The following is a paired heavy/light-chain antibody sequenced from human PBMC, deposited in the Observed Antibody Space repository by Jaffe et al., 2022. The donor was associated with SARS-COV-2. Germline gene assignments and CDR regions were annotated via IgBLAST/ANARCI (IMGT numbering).Light chain of an antibody. CDR3: LQDYDYPFT. CDR1: QGVSKD. V-gene: IGKV1-6*01. J-gene: IGKJ3*01. CDR2: EIS. Sequence: AIQMTQSPSSLSASVGDRVTITCRASQGVSKDVAWYQQKPGSAPRLLIYEISKLQTGAPSRFSGSGSGTTFTLTISSLQPEDYATYYCLQDYDYPFTFGPGTKLDI.
Heavy chain of an antibody. V-gene: IGHV4-61*02. CDR2: IYTNGQT. CDR1: DDSIANGGYY. Sequence: QVQLQESGPGLVKPAQTLSLTCTVSDDSIANGGYYWSWIRQAAGGSLEWIGRIYTNGQTYYNPSLGGRVAISVDAPKKQFSLRLTSVTAADTAVYYCARGPSKFIFFSGFYDEAFDFWGQGTRVTVSS. CDR3: ARGPSKFIFFSGFYDEAFDF. D-gene: IGHD3-3*01. J-gene: IGHJ3*01.